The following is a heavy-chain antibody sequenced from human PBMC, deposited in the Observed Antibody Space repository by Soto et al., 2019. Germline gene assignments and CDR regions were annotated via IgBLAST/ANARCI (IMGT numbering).Heavy chain of an antibody. Sequence: QVHLVPSGAEVKKPGASVRVSCKVSGHNLTTLSIYWVRQSPGTGLECMGGFDPKDGLPIYAQNFQGRVTMTEDASTDRVYMEVESLRSEDAAVYSCATVVFLGRYYFDAWGQGTRVTVSS. D-gene: IGHD2-15*01. CDR1: GHNLTTLS. CDR2: FDPKDGLP. J-gene: IGHJ5*02. CDR3: ATVVFLGRYYFDA. V-gene: IGHV1-24*01.